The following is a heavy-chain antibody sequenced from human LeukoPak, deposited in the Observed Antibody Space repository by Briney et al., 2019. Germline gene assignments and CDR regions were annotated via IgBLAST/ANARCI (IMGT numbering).Heavy chain of an antibody. CDR1: GYTLTELS. CDR3: ATARGYSGYDEKFVPFDY. Sequence: ASVKVPCKVSGYTLTELSMHWVRQAPGKGLEWMGGFDPEDGETIYAQKFQGRVTMTEDTSTDTAYMELSSLRSEDTAVYYCATARGYSGYDEKFVPFDYWGQGTLVTVSS. V-gene: IGHV1-24*01. D-gene: IGHD5-12*01. J-gene: IGHJ4*02. CDR2: FDPEDGET.